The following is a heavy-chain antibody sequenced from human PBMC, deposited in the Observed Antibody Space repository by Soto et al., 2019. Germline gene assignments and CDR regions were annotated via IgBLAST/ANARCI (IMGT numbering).Heavy chain of an antibody. D-gene: IGHD3-10*01. V-gene: IGHV4-59*01. CDR2: IYYSGST. CDR1: GGSISSYY. CDR3: ARNLLWFGELFNYYYYGMDV. Sequence: SETLSLTCTVSGGSISSYYWSWIRQPPGKGLDWIGYIYYSGSTNYNPSLKSRVTISVDTSKNQFSLKLSSVTAADTAVYYCARNLLWFGELFNYYYYGMDVWGQGTTVTVSS. J-gene: IGHJ6*02.